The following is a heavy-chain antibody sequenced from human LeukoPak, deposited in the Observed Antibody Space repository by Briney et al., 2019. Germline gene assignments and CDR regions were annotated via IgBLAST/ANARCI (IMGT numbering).Heavy chain of an antibody. CDR3: AKGPERSDRGYSDY. V-gene: IGHV3-23*01. Sequence: GGSLRLSCAASGFTFRNYAMSWVRQAPGKGLEWVSGIDPSGTYTYYADSVEGRFTISRDNSKNTLYLQLNSLRAEDTAAYYCAKGPERSDRGYSDYWGQGTLVTVSS. CDR2: IDPSGTYT. J-gene: IGHJ4*02. D-gene: IGHD1-14*01. CDR1: GFTFRNYA.